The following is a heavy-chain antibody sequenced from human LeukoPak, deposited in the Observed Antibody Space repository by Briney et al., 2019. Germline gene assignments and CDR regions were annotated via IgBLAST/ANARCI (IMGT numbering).Heavy chain of an antibody. J-gene: IGHJ4*02. CDR3: ARVQVAARIDY. CDR1: GYTFTGYY. D-gene: IGHD6-6*01. CDR2: INPNTGGT. Sequence: AASVKVSCKASGYTFTGYYMHWVRQAPGQGLEWMGWINPNTGGTNYAQKFQGRVTMTRDTSISTAYMELSRLRSDDTAVNFCARVQVAARIDYWGQGTLVTVST. V-gene: IGHV1-2*02.